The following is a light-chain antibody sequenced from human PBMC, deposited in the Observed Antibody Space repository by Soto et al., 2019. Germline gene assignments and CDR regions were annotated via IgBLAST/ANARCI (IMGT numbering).Light chain of an antibody. Sequence: QSVLTQPPSVSGAPGQRVTISCPGSSSNIGAGYDAHWYQQLPGTAPKLLIYGNSNRPSGVPDRFSGSKSGTSASLAITGLQAEDEADYYCQSYDSSLSGVVFGAGTKLTVL. CDR3: QSYDSSLSGVV. CDR1: SSNIGAGYD. V-gene: IGLV1-40*01. CDR2: GNS. J-gene: IGLJ2*01.